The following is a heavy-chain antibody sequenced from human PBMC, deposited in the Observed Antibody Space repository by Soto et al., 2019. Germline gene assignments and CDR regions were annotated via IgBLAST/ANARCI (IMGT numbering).Heavy chain of an antibody. D-gene: IGHD6-13*01. V-gene: IGHV1-18*01. Sequence: GASVKVSCKASGYTFTSYGISWVRQAPGQGLEWMGWISAYNGNTNYAQKLQGRVTMTTDTSTSTAYMELRSPRSDDTAVYYCARWEQQPHYYYYGMDVWGQGTTVTVS. J-gene: IGHJ6*02. CDR1: GYTFTSYG. CDR3: ARWEQQPHYYYYGMDV. CDR2: ISAYNGNT.